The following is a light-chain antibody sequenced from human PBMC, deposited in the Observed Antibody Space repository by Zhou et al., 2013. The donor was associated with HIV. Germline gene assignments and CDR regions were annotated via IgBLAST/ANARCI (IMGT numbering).Light chain of an antibody. CDR2: GTS. J-gene: IGKJ1*01. CDR3: QQYANSPQT. Sequence: EVVLTQSPGTLSLSPGERATLSCRASQSVSSSYLAWYQQKPGQAPRLLIYGTSSRATDIPDRFSGSGSGTDFTLTVSRLEPEDFAVYYCQQYANSPQTFGQGTKGG. CDR1: QSVSSSY. V-gene: IGKV3-20*01.